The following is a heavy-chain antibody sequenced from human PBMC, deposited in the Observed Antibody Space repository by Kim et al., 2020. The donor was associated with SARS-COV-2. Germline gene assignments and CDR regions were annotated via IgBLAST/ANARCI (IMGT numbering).Heavy chain of an antibody. CDR3: LTDGGGY. V-gene: IGHV3-15*01. Sequence: DGGTTDYAAPVKGRFTISRDDSKNTLYLQVNSLRIEDTAVYYCLTDGGGYWGQGTLVTVSS. D-gene: IGHD3-10*01. CDR2: DGGTT. J-gene: IGHJ4*02.